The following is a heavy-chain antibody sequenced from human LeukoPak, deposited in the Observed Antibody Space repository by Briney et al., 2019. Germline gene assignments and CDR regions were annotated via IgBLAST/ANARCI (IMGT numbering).Heavy chain of an antibody. Sequence: ASVKVSCKTSGYTFTDYYMHWVRQAPGRGLEWMGWIHPHSGATRYAPKFQGRVTMTRDTSIITAYMELSRLRSDDTAVYYCARDLDASSSLDYWGQGTLVTVSS. CDR1: GYTFTDYY. CDR2: IHPHSGAT. J-gene: IGHJ4*02. V-gene: IGHV1-2*02. D-gene: IGHD6-6*01. CDR3: ARDLDASSSLDY.